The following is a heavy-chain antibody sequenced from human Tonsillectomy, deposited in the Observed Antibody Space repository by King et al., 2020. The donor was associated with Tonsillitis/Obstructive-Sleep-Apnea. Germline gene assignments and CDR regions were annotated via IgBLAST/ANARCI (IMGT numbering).Heavy chain of an antibody. CDR2: IYSGGST. J-gene: IGHJ4*02. Sequence: VQLVESGGGLVQPGGSLRLSCAASGFTVSSNYMSWVRQAPGKGLEWVSVIYSGGSTYYADSVKGRFTISRHNSKNTLYLQMNSLRAEDTAVYYCARGVPYYYGSGSYYLDYWGQGTLVTVSS. CDR3: ARGVPYYYGSGSYYLDY. D-gene: IGHD3-10*01. CDR1: GFTVSSNY. V-gene: IGHV3-53*04.